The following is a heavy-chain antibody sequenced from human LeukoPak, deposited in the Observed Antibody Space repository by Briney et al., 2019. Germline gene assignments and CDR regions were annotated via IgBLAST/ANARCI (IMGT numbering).Heavy chain of an antibody. V-gene: IGHV3-48*01. CDR3: ARDRSRGLDY. J-gene: IGHJ4*02. D-gene: IGHD5/OR15-5a*01. Sequence: GGSLRPSCAASGFTFSSYSMNWVRQAPGKGLEWVSYISSSSSTIYYADSVKGRFTISRDNAKNSLYLQMNSLRAEDTAVYYCARDRSRGLDYWGQGTLVTVSS. CDR2: ISSSSSTI. CDR1: GFTFSSYS.